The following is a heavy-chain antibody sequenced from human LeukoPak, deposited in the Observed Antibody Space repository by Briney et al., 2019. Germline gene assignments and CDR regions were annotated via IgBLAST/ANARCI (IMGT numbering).Heavy chain of an antibody. CDR1: GFTFSSYW. V-gene: IGHV3-7*01. CDR2: IQQNGNEK. CDR3: AREDHSKYEY. J-gene: IGHJ4*02. Sequence: PGGSLRLSCVASGFTFSSYWMAWFRQAPGKGPEWVASIQQNGNEKYYVDSVKGRFTISKDNAKNLLFLQMNSLRAEDTAVYYCAREDHSKYEYWGQGTPVTVSS. D-gene: IGHD4-11*01.